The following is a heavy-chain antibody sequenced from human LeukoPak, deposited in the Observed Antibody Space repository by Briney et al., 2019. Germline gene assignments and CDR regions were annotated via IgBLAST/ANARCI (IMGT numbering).Heavy chain of an antibody. CDR1: GASISAFH. J-gene: IGHJ4*02. CDR2: IYSSGST. Sequence: SETLSLTCTVSGASISAFHWTWFRQPAGKGLEWIGLIYSSGSTLFNPSLKSRVAMSVDLTKNQLSLKLTSVTAADTAMYYCAREDGDYWGRGTLVTVSS. CDR3: AREDGDY. V-gene: IGHV4-4*07.